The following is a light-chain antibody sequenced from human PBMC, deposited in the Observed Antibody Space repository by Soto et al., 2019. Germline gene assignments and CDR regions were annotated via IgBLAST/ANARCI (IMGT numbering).Light chain of an antibody. J-gene: IGKJ2*01. Sequence: DIQMTQSPSTLSASVGDSVTITCRASQSISTWLAWYQQKPGKAPKLLIYKASSLESGVPSRFSCSGSGTEFTLTISSLQPDDFATYYCQQYNSYPLYTFGQGTKLEIK. V-gene: IGKV1-5*03. CDR3: QQYNSYPLYT. CDR2: KAS. CDR1: QSISTW.